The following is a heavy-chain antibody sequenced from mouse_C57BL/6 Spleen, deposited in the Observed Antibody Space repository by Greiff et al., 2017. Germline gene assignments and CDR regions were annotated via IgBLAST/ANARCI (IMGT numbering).Heavy chain of an antibody. V-gene: IGHV1-69*01. CDR3: ARSPFITTVVAHYYAMDY. CDR2: IDPSDSYT. Sequence: VQLQQPGAELVTPGASVKLSCKASGYTFTSYWMHWVKQRPGQGLEWIGEIDPSDSYTNYNQKFKGKSTLTVEKSSSPAYMQLSSLTSEDSAVYYCARSPFITTVVAHYYAMDYWGQGTSVTVSS. D-gene: IGHD1-1*01. J-gene: IGHJ4*01. CDR1: GYTFTSYW.